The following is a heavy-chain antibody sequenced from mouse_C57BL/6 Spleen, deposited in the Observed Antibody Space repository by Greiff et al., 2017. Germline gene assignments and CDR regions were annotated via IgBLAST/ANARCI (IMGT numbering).Heavy chain of an antibody. CDR3: ARRTFGSSYFDY. Sequence: QVQLQQPGAELVMPGASVKLSCKASGYTFTSYWMPWVQQRPGQGLEWIGEIDPSDSYSNYNQKFKGKSTLTVDKSSSTAYMQLSSLTSEDSAVYYCARRTFGSSYFDYWGQGTTLTVSS. J-gene: IGHJ2*01. CDR1: GYTFTSYW. CDR2: IDPSDSYS. D-gene: IGHD1-1*01. V-gene: IGHV1-69*01.